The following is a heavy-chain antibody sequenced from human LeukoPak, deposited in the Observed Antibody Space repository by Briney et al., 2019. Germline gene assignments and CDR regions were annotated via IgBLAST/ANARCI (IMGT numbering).Heavy chain of an antibody. Sequence: PSETLPLTCAASGCSISIYYWSWIRQPPGKGLEWIGDIHYSGSTNYNPSLKSRVTISMDTSKNQFSLKLSSVTAANTAVYNCARLDYGDSVYSFDYWSQGTLVTVSS. CDR3: ARLDYGDSVYSFDY. CDR1: GCSISIYY. CDR2: IHYSGST. V-gene: IGHV4-59*08. D-gene: IGHD4-17*01. J-gene: IGHJ4*02.